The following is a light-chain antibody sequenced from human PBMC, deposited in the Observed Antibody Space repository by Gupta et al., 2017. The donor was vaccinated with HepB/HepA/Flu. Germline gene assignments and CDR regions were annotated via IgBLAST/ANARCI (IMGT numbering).Light chain of an antibody. V-gene: IGKV3-20*01. CDR2: GAS. CDR1: QSVSDSY. Sequence: EIVLTQSPGTLSLSPGERATLACRASQSVSDSYLAWYQHKAGQAPRVLIYGASSRATAVPDRFSGSGSGTDFTLTIRRLEPEDFAVYYCQQYGASPETFGQGTKVEIK. CDR3: QQYGASPET. J-gene: IGKJ1*01.